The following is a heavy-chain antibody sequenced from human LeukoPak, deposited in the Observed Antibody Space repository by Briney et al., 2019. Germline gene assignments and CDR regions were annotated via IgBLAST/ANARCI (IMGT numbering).Heavy chain of an antibody. J-gene: IGHJ4*02. Sequence: PGGSLRLSCAASGFTFSSYAMSWVRQAPGKGLEWVSTVSGSAVSTYYADSVKGRFTVSRDNSKNTLFLQMNSLRAEDTAVYYCARGYFEWLSSFDFWGQGTLVTVSS. CDR1: GFTFSSYA. V-gene: IGHV3-23*01. CDR2: VSGSAVST. CDR3: ARGYFEWLSSFDF. D-gene: IGHD3-9*01.